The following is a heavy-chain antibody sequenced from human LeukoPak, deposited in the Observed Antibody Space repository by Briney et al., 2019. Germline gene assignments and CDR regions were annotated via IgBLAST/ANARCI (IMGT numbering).Heavy chain of an antibody. D-gene: IGHD2-21*01. CDR1: GFTFTSSA. Sequence: SVKVSCKASGFTFTSSAMQWVRQARGQRLEWIGWIVVGSGNTNYAQKFQERVTITRDMSTSTAYMELSSLRSEDTAVYYCARNKVMALAHYFDYWGPGTLVTVSS. CDR3: ARNKVMALAHYFDY. CDR2: IVVGSGNT. J-gene: IGHJ4*02. V-gene: IGHV1-58*02.